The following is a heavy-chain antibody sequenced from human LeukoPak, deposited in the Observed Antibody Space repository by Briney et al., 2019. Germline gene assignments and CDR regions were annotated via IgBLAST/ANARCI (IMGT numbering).Heavy chain of an antibody. J-gene: IGHJ5*02. CDR2: INSGNGNT. CDR1: GYTFTSYS. Sequence: ASVKVSCKASGYTFTSYSMHWVRRAPGQRLEWMGWINSGNGNTKYSQKFQGRVPITRDTPASTAYMELSSLRSEDTAVYYCARPHNSGWELDPWGQGTLVTVSS. CDR3: ARPHNSGWELDP. V-gene: IGHV1-3*01. D-gene: IGHD5-12*01.